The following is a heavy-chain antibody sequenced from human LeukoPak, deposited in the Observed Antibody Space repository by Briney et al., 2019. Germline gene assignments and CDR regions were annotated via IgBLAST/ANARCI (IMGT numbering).Heavy chain of an antibody. CDR3: AKDLLRDRWFGES. CDR1: GFTFSTYG. CDR2: IRYDGSHK. J-gene: IGHJ5*02. V-gene: IGHV3-30*02. Sequence: GGSLRLSCAASGFTFSTYGMHWVRQAPGEGLEWVAFIRYDGSHKYYADSVKGRFTISRDDSKYTLYLQMNSLRVEDTAVYYCAKDLLRDRWFGESWGQGTLVTVSS. D-gene: IGHD3-10*01.